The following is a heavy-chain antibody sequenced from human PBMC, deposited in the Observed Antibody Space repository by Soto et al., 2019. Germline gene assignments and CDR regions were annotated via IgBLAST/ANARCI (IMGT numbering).Heavy chain of an antibody. J-gene: IGHJ4*02. CDR1: GFSLSTSRMC. V-gene: IGHV2-70*11. D-gene: IGHD3-3*01. CDR2: IDWDDAK. CDR3: ARMIFGRSGEYYFGY. Sequence: SGPTLVNPTQTLTLTCTFSGFSLSTSRMCVSWIRQPPGKALEWLARIDWDDAKYFNTSLKTRLTVSKDTSKTQVVLTMTNMEPVDTATYYCARMIFGRSGEYYFGYWGQGILVTVSS.